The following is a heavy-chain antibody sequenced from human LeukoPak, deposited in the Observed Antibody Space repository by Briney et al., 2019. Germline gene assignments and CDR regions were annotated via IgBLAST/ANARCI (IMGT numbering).Heavy chain of an antibody. D-gene: IGHD3-16*02. V-gene: IGHV3-7*03. CDR1: GFTFNTYA. CDR3: ARVGYDYVWGSYRLYYFDY. J-gene: IGHJ4*02. CDR2: IKQDGSEK. Sequence: GGSLRLSCAASGFTFNTYAMSWVRQAPGKGLEWVANIKQDGSEKYYVDSVKGRFTISRDNAKNSLYLQMNSLRAEDTAVYYCARVGYDYVWGSYRLYYFDYWGQGTLVTVSS.